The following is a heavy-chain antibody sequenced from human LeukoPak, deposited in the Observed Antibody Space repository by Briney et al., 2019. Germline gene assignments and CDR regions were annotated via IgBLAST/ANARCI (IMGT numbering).Heavy chain of an antibody. J-gene: IGHJ5*02. CDR2: INHSGST. D-gene: IGHD6-19*01. V-gene: IGHV4-34*01. Sequence: SETLSLTCAVYGGSFSGYYWSWIRQPPGKGLEWIGEINHSGSTNYNPSLKSRVTISVDTSKNQFSLKLSSVTAADTAVYYCAGGYSSGWSYWFDPWGQGTLVTVSS. CDR1: GGSFSGYY. CDR3: AGGYSSGWSYWFDP.